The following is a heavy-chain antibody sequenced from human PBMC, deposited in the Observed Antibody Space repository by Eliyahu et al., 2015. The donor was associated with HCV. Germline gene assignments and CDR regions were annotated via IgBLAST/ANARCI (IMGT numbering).Heavy chain of an antibody. V-gene: IGHV2-5*02. D-gene: IGHD3-3*01. J-gene: IGHJ5*02. CDR3: AHRGGVQFGILLNHFDP. CDR1: GFSLTXSGVG. CDR2: IYWDGDK. Sequence: QITLKESGPALVKPTQTLTLTCTFSGFSLTXSGVGVGWIRQTPGKALEWLALIYWDGDKRYNPSLNNRLTISKDTSKNQVVLTMTNVDPVDTATYFCAHRGGVQFGILLNHFDPWGQGTLVTVSS.